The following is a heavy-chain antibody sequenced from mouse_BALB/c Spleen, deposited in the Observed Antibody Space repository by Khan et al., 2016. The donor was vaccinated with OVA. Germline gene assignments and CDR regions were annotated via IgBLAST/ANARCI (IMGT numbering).Heavy chain of an antibody. V-gene: IGHV1-20*02. CDR3: TRIYRSDFDY. Sequence: VQLKQSGPELVRPGASVKISCKASGYSFTGYFMNWVMQSHGKSLEWIGRINPHIGETFYNQRFKDKAKLTVDESSSTAHMELRSLASEDSAVYYCTRIYRSDFDYWGQGTTLTVSS. J-gene: IGHJ2*01. CDR2: INPHIGET. CDR1: GYSFTGYF. D-gene: IGHD1-1*01.